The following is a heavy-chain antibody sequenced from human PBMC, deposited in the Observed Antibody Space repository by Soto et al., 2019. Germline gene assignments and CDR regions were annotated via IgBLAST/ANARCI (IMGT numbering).Heavy chain of an antibody. Sequence: PVGSLRLSCAGSGFTFSTYGLHWVRQPPGKGLEWVAFVSFDGSEKYYAESVKGRLTISRDNPRNTLFLQLTSLRTEDTAVYFCAKDPIPAVNRGSRFDSCGRRTLVTVSS. CDR1: GFTFSTYG. CDR3: AKDPIPAVNRGSRFDS. CDR2: VSFDGSEK. D-gene: IGHD2-2*01. V-gene: IGHV3-30*02. J-gene: IGHJ5*01.